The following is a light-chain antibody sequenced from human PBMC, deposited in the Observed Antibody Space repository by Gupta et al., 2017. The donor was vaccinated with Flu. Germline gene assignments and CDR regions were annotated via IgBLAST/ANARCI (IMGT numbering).Light chain of an antibody. V-gene: IGLV8-61*01. CDR1: SGSVSTNYY. Sequence: QTVVPQEPSFSVSPGWTVTLTCGLSSGSVSTNYYPSWYQQTPGQAPRTLIYSTNIRSSGVPDRFSGSILGNKAALTITGVQADDESDYYCVLYMDSGIWVFGGGTKLTVL. CDR3: VLYMDSGIWV. CDR2: STN. J-gene: IGLJ3*02.